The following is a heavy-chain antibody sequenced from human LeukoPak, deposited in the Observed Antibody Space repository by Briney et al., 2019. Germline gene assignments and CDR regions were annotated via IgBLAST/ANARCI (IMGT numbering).Heavy chain of an antibody. Sequence: SETLSLTCIVSGGSFSVYYWCWIRQPPGKGLEWIGYIYGRGSTNYNPSLKSRVTISIDTSKNQFSLRLSSVTAADTAVYYCARDRELGYWGQGALVTVSS. D-gene: IGHD3-10*01. V-gene: IGHV4-59*01. CDR2: IYGRGST. CDR3: ARDRELGY. CDR1: GGSFSVYY. J-gene: IGHJ4*02.